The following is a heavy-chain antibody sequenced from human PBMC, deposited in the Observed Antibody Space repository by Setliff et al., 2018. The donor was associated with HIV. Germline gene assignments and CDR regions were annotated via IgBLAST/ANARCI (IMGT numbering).Heavy chain of an antibody. D-gene: IGHD3-10*01. Sequence: SGPTREPTQTLTLTCTFSGYSLSSNGVSVGWIRQAPGKAPEWLALVYWNDNKQYSPSLKTRVTVAKDTSRNRVVLTMTDLDPVDTATYYCAHSGREVRGPYFDYWGQGVLVTVSS. CDR2: VYWNDNK. J-gene: IGHJ4*02. CDR1: GYSLSSNGVS. CDR3: AHSGREVRGPYFDY. V-gene: IGHV2-5*01.